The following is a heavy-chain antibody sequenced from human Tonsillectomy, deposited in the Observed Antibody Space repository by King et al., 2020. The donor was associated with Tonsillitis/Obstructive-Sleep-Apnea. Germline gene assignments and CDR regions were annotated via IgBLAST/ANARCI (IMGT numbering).Heavy chain of an antibody. CDR2: IYHSGST. J-gene: IGHJ4*02. Sequence: QLQESGPGLVKPSGTLSLTCAVSGGSISSSNWWSWVRQPPGKGLEWIGEIYHSGSTNYNPSLKSRVTISVDKSENQFSLQLSSVTAADTAVYYCARNGYCSGGSCYDFDYWGQGTLVTVSS. CDR1: GGSISSSNW. CDR3: ARNGYCSGGSCYDFDY. D-gene: IGHD2-15*01. V-gene: IGHV4-4*02.